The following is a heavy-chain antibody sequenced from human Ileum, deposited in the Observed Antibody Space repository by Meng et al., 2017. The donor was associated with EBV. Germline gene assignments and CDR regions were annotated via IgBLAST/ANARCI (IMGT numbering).Heavy chain of an antibody. CDR2: INPNSGGT. CDR3: AHQAVAGTRGWFDP. D-gene: IGHD6-19*01. V-gene: IGHV1-2*06. CDR1: GYTFTGYY. Sequence: QVQLVQSGAEVKKPGASVKVSCKASGYTFTGYYMHWVRQAPGQGLEGMGRINPNSGGTNYAQKFQGRVTMTRDTSISTAYMELSRLRSDDTAVYYCAHQAVAGTRGWFDPWGQGTLGTVSS. J-gene: IGHJ5*02.